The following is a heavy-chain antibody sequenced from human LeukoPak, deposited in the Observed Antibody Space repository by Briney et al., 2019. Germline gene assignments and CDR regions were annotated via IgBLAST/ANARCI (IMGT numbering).Heavy chain of an antibody. J-gene: IGHJ3*02. CDR2: ISGSGGGT. V-gene: IGHV3-23*01. CDR3: AKEAYYYDSSGYYYANAFDI. Sequence: GGSLRPSCAASGFTFSSYAMSWVRQAPGKGLEWVSAISGSGGGTYYADSVKGRFTISRDNSKNTLYLQMNSLRAEDTAVYYCAKEAYYYDSSGYYYANAFDIWGQGTMVTVSS. D-gene: IGHD3-22*01. CDR1: GFTFSSYA.